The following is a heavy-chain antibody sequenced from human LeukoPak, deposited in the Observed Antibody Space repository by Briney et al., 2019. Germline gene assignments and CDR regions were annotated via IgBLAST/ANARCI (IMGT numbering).Heavy chain of an antibody. V-gene: IGHV3-21*01. J-gene: IGHJ4*01. Sequence: PGGSLRLSCAAPGFTFSSYSMNWVRQAPGKGLEWVSSISSSSSYIYYADSVKGRFTISRDNAKNSLYLQMNSLRAEDTAVYYCARASLYYDSSGYYYSPIDDWGQGTLVTVSS. CDR1: GFTFSSYS. CDR2: ISSSSSYI. D-gene: IGHD3-22*01. CDR3: ARASLYYDSSGYYYSPIDD.